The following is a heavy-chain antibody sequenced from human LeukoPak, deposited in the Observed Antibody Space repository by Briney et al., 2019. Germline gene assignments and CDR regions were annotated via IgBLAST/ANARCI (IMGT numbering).Heavy chain of an antibody. CDR1: GYSFPTYW. CDR2: IYPDESNI. J-gene: IGHJ4*02. V-gene: IGHV5-51*01. CDR3: ARPPSRGYSSSFEY. Sequence: GESLKISCKGSGYSFPTYWIAWVRQMPGKGMEWRGIIYPDESNIRYSPSFQGQVTISADKSISTAYLQWSSLKASDTAMYYCARPPSRGYSSSFEYWDQGTLVTVSS. D-gene: IGHD2-2*03.